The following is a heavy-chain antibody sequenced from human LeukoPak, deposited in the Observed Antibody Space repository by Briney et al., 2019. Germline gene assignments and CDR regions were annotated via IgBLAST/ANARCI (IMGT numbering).Heavy chain of an antibody. Sequence: ASVKVSCKASGYTFTGYYMHWVRQAPGQGLEWMGWINPNSGGTNYAQKFQGRVTMTRDTSISTAYMELSSLRSDDTAVYYCARAGVQWPTHFDYWGQGTLVTVSS. CDR2: INPNSGGT. J-gene: IGHJ4*02. CDR3: ARAGVQWPTHFDY. D-gene: IGHD6-19*01. V-gene: IGHV1-2*02. CDR1: GYTFTGYY.